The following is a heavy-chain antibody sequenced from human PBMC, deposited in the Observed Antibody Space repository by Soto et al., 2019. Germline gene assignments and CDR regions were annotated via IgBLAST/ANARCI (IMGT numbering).Heavy chain of an antibody. V-gene: IGHV3-72*01. CDR1: GFTLSDHY. Sequence: GGSLRLSCAGSGFTLSDHYIDWVRQAPGKGLEWVGRSRDKAQGDSTEYAASVKGRFTTSRDDSKNSVYLQMNSLKTEDTAVYYCAREKKRDGYNYESFDYWGQGTLVTVSS. D-gene: IGHD5-12*01. CDR2: SRDKAQGDST. J-gene: IGHJ4*02. CDR3: AREKKRDGYNYESFDY.